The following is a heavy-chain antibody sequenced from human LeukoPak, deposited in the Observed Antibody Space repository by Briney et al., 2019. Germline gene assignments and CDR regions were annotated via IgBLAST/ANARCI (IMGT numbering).Heavy chain of an antibody. CDR2: IYYSGST. Sequence: SETLSLTCTVSGGSISSSSYYWGWIRQPPGKGLEWIGSIYYSGSTYYDPSLKSRVTISVDTSKNQFSLKLSSVTAADTAVYYCARSGRDFNWFDPWGQGTLVTVSS. J-gene: IGHJ5*02. V-gene: IGHV4-39*07. CDR3: ARSGRDFNWFDP. D-gene: IGHD3/OR15-3a*01. CDR1: GGSISSSSYY.